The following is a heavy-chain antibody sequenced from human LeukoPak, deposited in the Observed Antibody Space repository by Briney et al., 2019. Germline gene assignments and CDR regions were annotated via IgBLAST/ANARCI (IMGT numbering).Heavy chain of an antibody. V-gene: IGHV3-7*01. J-gene: IGHJ4*02. CDR2: MKGDGSEI. CDR1: GFTFSTYW. Sequence: GGSLRLSCAASGFTFSTYWMTWVRQAPGKGLEWVANMKGDGSEIHYVDSVKGRFTISRDNAKNSLYLQMNSLRAEDTAVYYCARDTGYSGYDWVDYWGQGTLVTVSS. D-gene: IGHD5-12*01. CDR3: ARDTGYSGYDWVDY.